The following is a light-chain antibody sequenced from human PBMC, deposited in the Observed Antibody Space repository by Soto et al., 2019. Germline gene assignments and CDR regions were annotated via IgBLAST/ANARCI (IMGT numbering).Light chain of an antibody. V-gene: IGLV6-57*03. CDR2: EDN. CDR1: SGSIASNY. J-gene: IGLJ1*01. Sequence: NFMLTQPHSVSESPGKTVTISCTRSSGSIASNYVQWYQQRPGSAPTTVIYEDNQRPSGVPDRFSGSIDSSSNSASLTISGLKPEDEADYYCQSYDSSNHEVFGTGTKLTVL. CDR3: QSYDSSNHEV.